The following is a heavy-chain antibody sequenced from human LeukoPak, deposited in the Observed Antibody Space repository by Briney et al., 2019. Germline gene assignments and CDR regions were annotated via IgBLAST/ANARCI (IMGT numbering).Heavy chain of an antibody. CDR2: ISGRGGST. V-gene: IGHV3-23*01. Sequence: GGSLRLSCAASGFTFISYAMAWVRQAPGKGLEWVSGISGRGGSTFYADSVKGRFTISRDNAKNSLYLQMNSLRAEDTAVYYCAREGQRDILTGYYPRAIDYWGQGTLVTVSS. CDR3: AREGQRDILTGYYPRAIDY. D-gene: IGHD3-9*01. CDR1: GFTFISYA. J-gene: IGHJ4*02.